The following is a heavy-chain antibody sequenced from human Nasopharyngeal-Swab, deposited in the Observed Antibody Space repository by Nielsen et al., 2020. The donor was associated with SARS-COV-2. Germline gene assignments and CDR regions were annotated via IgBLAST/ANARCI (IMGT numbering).Heavy chain of an antibody. Sequence: SCAASGFTFDDYAMHWVRQAPGKGLEWVSGISWNSGSIGYADSVKGRFTISRDNAKNSLYLQMNSLRAEDMALYYCAKGAKYYYGMDVWGQGTTVTVSS. CDR2: ISWNSGSI. V-gene: IGHV3-9*03. J-gene: IGHJ6*02. D-gene: IGHD4/OR15-4a*01. CDR1: GFTFDDYA. CDR3: AKGAKYYYGMDV.